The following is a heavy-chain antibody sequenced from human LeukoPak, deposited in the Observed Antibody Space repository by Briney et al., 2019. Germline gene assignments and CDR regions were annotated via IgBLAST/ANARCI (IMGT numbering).Heavy chain of an antibody. D-gene: IGHD6-13*01. J-gene: IGHJ4*02. CDR2: ISSSSSYI. Sequence: GGSLRLSCAASGFTFSSYSMNWVRQAPGKGLEWVSSISSSSSYIYYADSVKGRFTISRDNSKNTLYLQMNSLRAEDTAVYYCAKPRIAAAVPYYFDYWGQGTLVTVSS. CDR1: GFTFSSYS. CDR3: AKPRIAAAVPYYFDY. V-gene: IGHV3-21*01.